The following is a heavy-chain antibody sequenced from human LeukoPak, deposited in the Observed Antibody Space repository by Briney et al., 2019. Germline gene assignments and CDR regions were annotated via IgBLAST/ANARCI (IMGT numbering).Heavy chain of an antibody. CDR3: ARDFSCSSTSCYYSDY. CDR2: ISSSSSYI. D-gene: IGHD2-2*01. Sequence: GGSLRLSCAASGFTFSSYSMHWVRPAPGKGLEWVSSISSSSSYIHYADSVKGRFTISRDNAKNSLYLQMNSLRAEDTAVYYCARDFSCSSTSCYYSDYWGQGTLVTVSS. J-gene: IGHJ4*02. V-gene: IGHV3-21*01. CDR1: GFTFSSYS.